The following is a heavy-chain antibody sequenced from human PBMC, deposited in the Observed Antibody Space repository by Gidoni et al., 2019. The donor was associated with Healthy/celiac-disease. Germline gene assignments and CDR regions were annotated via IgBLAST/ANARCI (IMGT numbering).Heavy chain of an antibody. CDR2: LNHSGST. V-gene: IGHV4-34*01. CDR3: ARGPGELLPYYMDV. Sequence: QVQLQQWGAGLLKPSETLSLTCAVYGGSFSGYYWSWIRPPPGKGLEWIGELNHSGSTNYNPSLKSRVTISVDTSKNQFSLKLSSVTAADTAVYYCARGPGELLPYYMDVWVKGTTVTVSS. D-gene: IGHD3-10*01. CDR1: GGSFSGYY. J-gene: IGHJ6*03.